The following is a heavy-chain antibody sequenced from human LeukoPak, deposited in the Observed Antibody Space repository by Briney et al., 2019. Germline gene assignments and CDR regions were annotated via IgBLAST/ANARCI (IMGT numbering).Heavy chain of an antibody. CDR1: GFTFSSYS. D-gene: IGHD1-26*01. J-gene: IGHJ4*02. CDR2: ISSSSSYI. V-gene: IGHV3-21*01. CDR3: ARVGSLGVGATRY. Sequence: GGSLRLSCAASGFTFSSYSMNWVRQAPGKGLEWVSSISSSSSYIYYADSVKGRFTISRDNAKNTLYLQMNSLRAEDTAVYYRARVGSLGVGATRYWGQGTLVTVSS.